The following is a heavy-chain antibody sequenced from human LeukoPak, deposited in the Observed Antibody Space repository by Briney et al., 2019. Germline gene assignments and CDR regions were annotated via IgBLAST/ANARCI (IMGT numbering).Heavy chain of an antibody. CDR1: GGSISSYY. D-gene: IGHD6-13*01. CDR2: IYYSGST. Sequence: SETLSLTCTVSGGSISSYYWSWIRQPPGKGLEWIGYIYYSGSTNYNPSLKSRVTISVDTSKNQFSLKLSSVTAADTAVCYCARAGSSWYNDYYYYYGMDVWGQGTTVTVSS. J-gene: IGHJ6*02. V-gene: IGHV4-59*01. CDR3: ARAGSSWYNDYYYYYGMDV.